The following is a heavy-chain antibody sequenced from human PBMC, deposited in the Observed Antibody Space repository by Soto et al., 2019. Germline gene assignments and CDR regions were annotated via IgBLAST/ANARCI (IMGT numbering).Heavy chain of an antibody. CDR2: IIPIFGTA. V-gene: IGHV1-69*06. CDR1: GGTFSSYA. J-gene: IGHJ4*02. CDR3: ARDPGPRYYDSSGYHPMHLDY. Sequence: QVQLVQSGAEVKKPGSSVKVSCKASGGTFSSYAISWVRQAPGQGLEWMGGIIPIFGTANYAQKFQGRVTITADKSTSTAYMELSSLRSEDTAVYDCARDPGPRYYDSSGYHPMHLDYWGQGTLVTVSS. D-gene: IGHD3-22*01.